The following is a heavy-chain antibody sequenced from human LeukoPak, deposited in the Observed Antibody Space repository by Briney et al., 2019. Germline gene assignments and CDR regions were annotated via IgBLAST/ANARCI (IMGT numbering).Heavy chain of an antibody. CDR2: ISSNGGST. D-gene: IGHD3-10*01. CDR3: VKDGSGSYYTYYFDY. CDR1: GFTFSRYA. Sequence: GGSLILSCSAPGFTFSRYAMHWVRQAPGKGLEYVSAISSNGGSTYYADSVKGRFTISRDNSKNTLYLQMSSLRAEDTAVYYCVKDGSGSYYTYYFDYWGQGTLVTVSS. V-gene: IGHV3-64D*06. J-gene: IGHJ4*02.